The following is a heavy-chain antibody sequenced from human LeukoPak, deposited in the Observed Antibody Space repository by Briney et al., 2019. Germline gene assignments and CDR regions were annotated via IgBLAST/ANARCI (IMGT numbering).Heavy chain of an antibody. CDR1: GFTFSSYA. D-gene: IGHD1-1*01. Sequence: GGSLRLSCAASGFTFSSYAMGWVRQAPGKGLEWVSSISNSGASTYYADSVKGRFTISRDNSKNTLYLQMDSLRVDDTAVYYCAKGRMADIWYNWNRDAFDIWGQGTMVTVSS. V-gene: IGHV3-23*01. J-gene: IGHJ3*02. CDR2: ISNSGAST. CDR3: AKGRMADIWYNWNRDAFDI.